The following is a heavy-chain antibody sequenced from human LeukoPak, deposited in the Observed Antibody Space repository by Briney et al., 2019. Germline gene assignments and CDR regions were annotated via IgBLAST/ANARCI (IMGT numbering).Heavy chain of an antibody. CDR3: AEDSSMVTTRAPYYYYYLDV. V-gene: IGHV1-69*13. D-gene: IGHD4-17*01. Sequence: GASVKVSCKASGGTFTNYAISWVRQAPGQGLEWMGGIIPLLGTPNYAQKFQGRVTITADDSTSTAYMELTSLRSEDTAVYYCAEDSSMVTTRAPYYYYYLDVWGQGTTATVSS. CDR2: IIPLLGTP. J-gene: IGHJ6*02. CDR1: GGTFTNYA.